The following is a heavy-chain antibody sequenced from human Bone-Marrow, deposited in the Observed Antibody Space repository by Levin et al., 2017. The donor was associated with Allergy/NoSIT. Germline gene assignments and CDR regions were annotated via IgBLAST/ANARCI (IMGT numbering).Heavy chain of an antibody. CDR3: ARDGGESYLYWNFDL. Sequence: GGSLRLSCAASGFTFSDYYMSWIRQAPGKGLEWISYISGSGDSISYADSVKGRFTISRDNAKNSLYLQMNSLRADDTAVYYCARDGGESYLYWNFDLWGRGTLITVSS. CDR1: GFTFSDYY. D-gene: IGHD3-16*02. CDR2: ISGSGDSI. V-gene: IGHV3-11*01. J-gene: IGHJ2*01.